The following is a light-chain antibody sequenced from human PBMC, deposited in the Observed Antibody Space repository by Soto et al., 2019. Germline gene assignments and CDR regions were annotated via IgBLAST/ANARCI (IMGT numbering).Light chain of an antibody. Sequence: EIGLTQSPGTLSLSPGERATLSCRASQSVSSTYLAWYQQKPGQAPRLLVYGASSRATGIPDRFVGSGSGTDLTLTISRVEPEDFAVYYCQHYGGSPFTFGPGTRVDIK. V-gene: IGKV3-20*01. J-gene: IGKJ3*01. CDR3: QHYGGSPFT. CDR2: GAS. CDR1: QSVSSTY.